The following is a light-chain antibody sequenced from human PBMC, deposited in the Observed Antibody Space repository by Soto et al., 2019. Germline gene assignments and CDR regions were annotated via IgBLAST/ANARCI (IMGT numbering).Light chain of an antibody. CDR2: QDN. V-gene: IGLV3-1*01. J-gene: IGLJ2*01. Sequence: SYELTQPPSVSVSPGQTANITCSGDKLGDKYACWYQQKPGQSPVVVIYQDNKRPSGIPDRFSGSNSGNTATLTISGTQAMDEADYYCQAWDSTIVVFGGGTKLTVL. CDR1: KLGDKY. CDR3: QAWDSTIVV.